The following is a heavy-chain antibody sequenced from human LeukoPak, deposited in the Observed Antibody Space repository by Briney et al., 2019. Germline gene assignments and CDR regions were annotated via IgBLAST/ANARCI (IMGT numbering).Heavy chain of an antibody. V-gene: IGHV4-34*01. Sequence: SETLSLTCAVYGGSFSGYYWSWIRQPPGKGLEWIGEINHSGSTNYNPSLKSRVTISVDTSKNQFSLKLSSVTAADTAVYYCARRGVLKLERRAYYYYYMDVWGKGTTVTISS. D-gene: IGHD1-1*01. CDR3: ARRGVLKLERRAYYYYYMDV. CDR2: INHSGST. CDR1: GGSFSGYY. J-gene: IGHJ6*03.